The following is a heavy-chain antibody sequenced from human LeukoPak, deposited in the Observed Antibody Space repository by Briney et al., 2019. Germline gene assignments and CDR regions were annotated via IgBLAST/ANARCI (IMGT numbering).Heavy chain of an antibody. CDR1: GFTFSSYG. CDR2: ISYDGSNK. CDR3: ASGSDSGSIYGY. V-gene: IGHV3-30*03. D-gene: IGHD3-10*01. J-gene: IGHJ4*02. Sequence: GGSLRLSCAASGFTFSSYGMHWVRQAPGKGLEWVAVISYDGSNKYYADSVKGRFTISRDNSKNTLYLQMNSLRAEDTAVYYCASGSDSGSIYGYWGQGTLVTVSA.